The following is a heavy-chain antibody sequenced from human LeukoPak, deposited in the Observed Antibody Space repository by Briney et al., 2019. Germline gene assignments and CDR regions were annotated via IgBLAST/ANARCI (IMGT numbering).Heavy chain of an antibody. Sequence: ASVTVSCKVSGYTLTELSMHWVRQAPGKGLEWMGGFDPEDGETIYAQKFQGRVTMTEDTSTDTAYMELSSLRSEDTAVYYCATDMGVVHTQTRIGTFAFDIWGQGTMVTVSS. J-gene: IGHJ3*02. D-gene: IGHD3-22*01. CDR3: ATDMGVVHTQTRIGTFAFDI. CDR1: GYTLTELS. CDR2: FDPEDGET. V-gene: IGHV1-24*01.